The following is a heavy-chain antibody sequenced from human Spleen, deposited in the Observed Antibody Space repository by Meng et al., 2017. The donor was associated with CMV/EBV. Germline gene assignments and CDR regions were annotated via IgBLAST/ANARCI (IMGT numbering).Heavy chain of an antibody. V-gene: IGHV4-34*12. CDR1: GGSFSGYY. J-gene: IGHJ5*02. CDR3: ARGKLNLSP. D-gene: IGHD3-9*01. Sequence: LSRPCAGSGGSFSGYYWSWVRQSPGKGLEWIGEIIESGGTVYNPSLESRVTMSIDKSNNQFSLRLTSVTAADTAVYFCARGKLNLSPWGQGTLVTVSS. CDR2: IIESGGT.